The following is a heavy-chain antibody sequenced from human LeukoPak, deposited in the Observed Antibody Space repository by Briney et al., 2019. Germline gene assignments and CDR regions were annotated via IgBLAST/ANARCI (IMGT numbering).Heavy chain of an antibody. CDR2: IITNNANSGAT. J-gene: IGHJ3*02. CDR1: GYTFTGYN. Sequence: ASVKVSCKASGYTFTGYNIHWVRQAPGQGLEWMGRIITNNANSGATNYAQKLQGRVTMTTDTSTSTAYMELRSLRSDDTAVYYCASQRYDAFDIWGQGTMVTVSS. D-gene: IGHD1-26*01. CDR3: ASQRYDAFDI. V-gene: IGHV1-18*04.